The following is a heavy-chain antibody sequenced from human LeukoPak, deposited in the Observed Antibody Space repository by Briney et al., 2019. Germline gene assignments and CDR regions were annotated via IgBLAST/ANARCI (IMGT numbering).Heavy chain of an antibody. J-gene: IGHJ5*02. V-gene: IGHV3-48*04. CDR2: ISSSGSTI. CDR1: GFTFSSYS. D-gene: IGHD2-15*01. CDR3: ARAGALVAAVNNWFDP. Sequence: GGSLRLSCAASGFTFSSYSMNWVRQAPGKGLEWVSYISSSGSTIYYADSVKGRFTISRDNAKNSLYLQMNSLRAEDTAVYYCARAGALVAAVNNWFDPWGQGTLVTVSS.